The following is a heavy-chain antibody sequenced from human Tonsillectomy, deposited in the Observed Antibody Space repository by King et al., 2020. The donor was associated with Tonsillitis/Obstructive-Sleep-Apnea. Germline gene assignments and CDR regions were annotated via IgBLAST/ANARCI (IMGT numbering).Heavy chain of an antibody. V-gene: IGHV4-39*01. CDR3: ACHGLSIFVVVTGVFDY. J-gene: IGHJ4*02. CDR2: INYSRNT. Sequence: QLQESGQGLVKPSETLSLTCTVADGSISSSSYYWGWIRQPPGKGLEWIGRINYSRNTYYNPSLKGRVNISVDTSKNQFSLKLSSVTAADTAVYYCACHGLSIFVVVTGVFDYWGQGTLVTVSS. CDR1: DGSISSSSYY. D-gene: IGHD3-3*01.